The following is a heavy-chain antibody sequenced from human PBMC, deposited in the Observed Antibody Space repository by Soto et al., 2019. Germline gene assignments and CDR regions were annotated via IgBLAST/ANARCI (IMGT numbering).Heavy chain of an antibody. CDR3: AGQHCDRGYDHNWFAP. CDR1: GVSVSAYY. V-gene: IGHV4-59*08. J-gene: IGHJ5*02. D-gene: IGHD5-12*01. CDR2: IYYSGST. Sequence: QVQLQESGPGLVKPSETLSLTCGVSGVSVSAYYWSWIRQSPGKGLEWIGYIYYSGSTYYNPSLKARVAISAVPSKNQFSLKLTSVPAADTAVDFCAGQHCDRGYDHNWFAPWGQGTLVTVSS.